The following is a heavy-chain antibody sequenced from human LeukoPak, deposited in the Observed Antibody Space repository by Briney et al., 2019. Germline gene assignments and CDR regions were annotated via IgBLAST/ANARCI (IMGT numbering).Heavy chain of an antibody. V-gene: IGHV4-59*01. J-gene: IGHJ4*02. CDR1: GSSMSGYY. CDR3: ARDSSYCGEPNNCWGHDVQVVPGYYFDY. CDR2: IYYNGNT. D-gene: IGHD2-21*01. Sequence: PSETLSLTCTVSGSSMSGYYWAWIRQSPEKGLGWIGYIYYNGNTNYNPSLMSRVTMSIDTSRNQFSLELTSVTAADTAVYYCARDSSYCGEPNNCWGHDVQVVPGYYFDYWGQGTLVTVSS.